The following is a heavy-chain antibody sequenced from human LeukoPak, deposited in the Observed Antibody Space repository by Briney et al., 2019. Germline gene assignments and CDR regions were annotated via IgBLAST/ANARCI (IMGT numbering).Heavy chain of an antibody. D-gene: IGHD1-26*01. J-gene: IGHJ4*02. Sequence: GGSLRLSCAASGFTFGDYDMHWVRQAPGKGLEWVSLIRADGATTRYTDSVKGLFTISRDNSKDSLYLQMNSLRTEDTALYYCARDNTGSYEYWGQGTLVTVSP. CDR3: ARDNTGSYEY. CDR1: GFTFGDYD. V-gene: IGHV3-43*02. CDR2: IRADGATT.